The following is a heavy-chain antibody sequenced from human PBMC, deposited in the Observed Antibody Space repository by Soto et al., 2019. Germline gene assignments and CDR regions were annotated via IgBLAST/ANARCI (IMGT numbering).Heavy chain of an antibody. D-gene: IGHD3-22*01. CDR2: INAGNGNT. Sequence: GASVKVSCKASGYTFTSYAMHWVRQAPGQRLEWMGWINAGNGNTKYSQKFQGRVTITRDTSASTAYMELSSLRSEDTAVYYCARGSGYYYRDDYWGQGTLVTVSS. CDR3: ARGSGYYYRDDY. J-gene: IGHJ4*02. V-gene: IGHV1-3*01. CDR1: GYTFTSYA.